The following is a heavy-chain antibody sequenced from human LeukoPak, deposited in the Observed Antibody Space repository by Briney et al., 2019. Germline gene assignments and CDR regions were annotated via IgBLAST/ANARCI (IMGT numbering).Heavy chain of an antibody. Sequence: SVKVSCKSSGGTFSSYAISWVRQAPGQGLEWMGGIIPIFGTANYAQKFQGRVTITADKSTSTAYMELSSLRSEDTAVYYCASEPRLEAATTAWFDPWGQGTLVTVSS. CDR1: GGTFSSYA. CDR2: IIPIFGTA. D-gene: IGHD2-15*01. J-gene: IGHJ5*02. CDR3: ASEPRLEAATTAWFDP. V-gene: IGHV1-69*06.